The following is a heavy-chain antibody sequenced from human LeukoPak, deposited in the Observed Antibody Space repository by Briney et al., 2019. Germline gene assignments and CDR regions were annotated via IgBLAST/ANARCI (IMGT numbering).Heavy chain of an antibody. CDR1: GYSIDGGYY. V-gene: IGHV4-38-2*02. CDR3: ARADYNLLSKDSWFDP. CDR2: IYHSGGT. J-gene: IGHJ5*02. Sequence: PSETLSLTCSVSGYSIDGGYYWDWIRQPPGEGLEWIGTIYHSGGTYYHPSLQSRVTISLDASKNQFSLQMRSVIAADTAVYYCARADYNLLSKDSWFDPWGQGTLVTVSS. D-gene: IGHD3-10*01.